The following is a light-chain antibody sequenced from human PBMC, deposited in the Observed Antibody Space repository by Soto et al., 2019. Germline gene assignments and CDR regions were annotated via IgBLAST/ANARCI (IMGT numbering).Light chain of an antibody. CDR2: DAS. CDR3: QQRSNWXPT. J-gene: IGKJ5*01. V-gene: IGKV3-11*01. CDR1: QSVSSY. Sequence: EIVLTQSPATLSLSPGERATLSCRASQSVSSYLAWYQQKPGQAPRLLIYDASNRATGIPARFSGSGSGTGFTLTISSLEPEDFAVYYCQQRSNWXPTFGQGTRLEIK.